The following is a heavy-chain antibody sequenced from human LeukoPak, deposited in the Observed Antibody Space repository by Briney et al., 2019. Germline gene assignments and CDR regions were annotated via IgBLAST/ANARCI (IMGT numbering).Heavy chain of an antibody. CDR3: ARRGYDYSVDY. D-gene: IGHD4-11*01. CDR2: IYHSGST. V-gene: IGHV4-39*07. Sequence: PSETLSLTCTVSGGSISSGSYYWSWIRQPPGKGLEWIGSIYHSGSTYYNPSLKSRVTISVDTSKNQFSLKLSSVTAADTAVYYCARRGYDYSVDYWGQGTLVTVSS. J-gene: IGHJ4*02. CDR1: GGSISSGSYY.